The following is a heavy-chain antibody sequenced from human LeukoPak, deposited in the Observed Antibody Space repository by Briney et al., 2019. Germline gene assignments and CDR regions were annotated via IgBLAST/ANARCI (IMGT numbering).Heavy chain of an antibody. CDR3: ARGGGGYCSSTSCMGFIYDAFDI. J-gene: IGHJ3*02. CDR1: GGSISSYY. CDR2: IYTSGST. V-gene: IGHV4-4*07. Sequence: SETLSLTCTVSGGSISSYYWSWIRQPAGKGLEWIGRIYTSGSTNYNLSLKSRVTMSVDTSKNQFSLKLSSVTAADTAVYYCARGGGGYCSSTSCMGFIYDAFDIWGQGTMVTVSS. D-gene: IGHD2-2*01.